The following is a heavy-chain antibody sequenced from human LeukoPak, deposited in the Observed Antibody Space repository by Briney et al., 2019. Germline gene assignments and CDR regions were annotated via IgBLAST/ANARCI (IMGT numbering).Heavy chain of an antibody. D-gene: IGHD6-19*01. CDR1: GFTVSSNY. Sequence: GGSLRLSCAASGFTVSSNYMSWVRQAPGKGLEWVSVIYSGGNTCYADSVKGRFTISRDNSNNTLYLQMNSLRAEDTAVYYCARDASSGWRYYFDYWGQGTLVTVSS. V-gene: IGHV3-66*01. CDR3: ARDASSGWRYYFDY. CDR2: IYSGGNT. J-gene: IGHJ4*02.